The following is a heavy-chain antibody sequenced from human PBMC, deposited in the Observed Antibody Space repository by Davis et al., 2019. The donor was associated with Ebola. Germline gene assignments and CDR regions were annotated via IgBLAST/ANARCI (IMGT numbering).Heavy chain of an antibody. D-gene: IGHD3-9*01. V-gene: IGHV3-74*01. CDR3: ARPTYDILTGYLNY. CDR1: GFTFSNFW. Sequence: HTGGSLRLSCVASGFTFSNFWIHWVRQVPGEGLVWVSRISGDGSRTDYADSVKGRFTISRDNARNTVYLQMNSLRAEDTAVYYCARPTYDILTGYLNYWGQGTLVTVSS. CDR2: ISGDGSRT. J-gene: IGHJ4*02.